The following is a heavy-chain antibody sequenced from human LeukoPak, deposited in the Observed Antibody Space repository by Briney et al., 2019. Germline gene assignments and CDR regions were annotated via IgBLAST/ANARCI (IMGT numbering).Heavy chain of an antibody. CDR3: ARVSIAARRAMDV. CDR1: GFTFSDYN. V-gene: IGHV3-11*01. Sequence: GGSLRLSCAASGFTFSDYNMSWIRQAPGKGLEWVSFISSSGSTIHYADSVKGRFTISRDNAKNSLFQQMNSLRAEDTAVYYCARVSIAARRAMDVWGKGTTVTVSS. J-gene: IGHJ6*03. CDR2: ISSSGSTI. D-gene: IGHD6-6*01.